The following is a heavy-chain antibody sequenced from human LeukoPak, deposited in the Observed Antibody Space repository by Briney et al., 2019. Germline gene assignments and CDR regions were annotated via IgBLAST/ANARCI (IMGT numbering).Heavy chain of an antibody. CDR1: GFTFSNYG. Sequence: QPGGSLRLSCAASGFTFSNYGMHWVRQAPGKGLEWVAVIWYGGSNKYYADSVKGRFTISRDNSKNTLYLQMNSLRAEDTAVYYCAKFSGWYRTDYWGQGTLVTVSS. D-gene: IGHD6-19*01. V-gene: IGHV3-33*08. J-gene: IGHJ4*02. CDR2: IWYGGSNK. CDR3: AKFSGWYRTDY.